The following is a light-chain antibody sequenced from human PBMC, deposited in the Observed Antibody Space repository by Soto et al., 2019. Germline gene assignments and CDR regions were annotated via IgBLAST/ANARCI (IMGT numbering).Light chain of an antibody. Sequence: QSVLTQPASVSGSPGQSITISCTGTISDVGGYDYVSWYQQHPGKAPKLMIYDVSNRPSGVSNRFSGSKSGNTASLTISGLQADDEADYYCCSYAGTVAYVFGTGTKVTVL. CDR2: DVS. CDR1: ISDVGGYDY. V-gene: IGLV2-14*01. J-gene: IGLJ1*01. CDR3: CSYAGTVAYV.